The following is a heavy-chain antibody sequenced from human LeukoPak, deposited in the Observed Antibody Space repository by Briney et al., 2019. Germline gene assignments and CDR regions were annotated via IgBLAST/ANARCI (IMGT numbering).Heavy chain of an antibody. D-gene: IGHD6-19*01. CDR3: AKDRLPDSAWSLDY. Sequence: GGSLRLSCTASGFTFSDFAMSWVRQAPGKGLEWVSTVSDSGSSTYYADSVKGRFTISRDNSKNTVYLQMNSLRAEDTAVYYCAKDRLPDSAWSLDYWGQGTLVTVSS. CDR1: GFTFSDFA. J-gene: IGHJ4*02. V-gene: IGHV3-23*01. CDR2: VSDSGSST.